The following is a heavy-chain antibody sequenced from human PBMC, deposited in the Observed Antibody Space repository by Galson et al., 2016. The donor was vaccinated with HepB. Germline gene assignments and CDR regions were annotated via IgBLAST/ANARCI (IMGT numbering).Heavy chain of an antibody. CDR2: ISSGGSL. J-gene: IGHJ4*02. V-gene: IGHV4-39*02. CDR1: GDSIGRSSFY. CDR3: ARLRYYGSGDH. D-gene: IGHD3-10*01. Sequence: SETLSLTCNVSGDSIGRSSFYWGWIRQPPGRGLQWIGSISSGGSLFYNPSLKSRVAISVDTSKNHFSLKVTSVTATDTAVYYCARLRYYGSGDHWGQGTLVTVSS.